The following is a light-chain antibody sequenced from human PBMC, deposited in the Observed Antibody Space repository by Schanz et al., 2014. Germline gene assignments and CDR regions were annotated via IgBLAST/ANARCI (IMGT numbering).Light chain of an antibody. CDR1: QSVSNF. V-gene: IGKV3-20*01. Sequence: EIVLTQSPGTLSLSPGERATLSCRASQSVSNFLVWYQQKPGQAPRLLIYGASSRATGIPDRFSGSGSGTDFTLTISRLEPEDFAVYYCQQYGSSPWTFGQGTKVEIK. J-gene: IGKJ1*01. CDR3: QQYGSSPWT. CDR2: GAS.